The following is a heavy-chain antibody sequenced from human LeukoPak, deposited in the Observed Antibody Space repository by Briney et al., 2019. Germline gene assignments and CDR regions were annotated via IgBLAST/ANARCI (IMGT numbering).Heavy chain of an antibody. CDR2: ISHSGTSM. V-gene: IGHV3-48*01. CDR3: AKPDAGGDSSGRPFDY. Sequence: PGGSLRLSCAASGFTFSSYSMNWVRQAPGRGLEWVSYISHSGTSMYFAGSVKGRFTISRDNSKNTLYLQMNSLRPEDTALYYCAKPDAGGDSSGRPFDYWGQGILVTVSS. D-gene: IGHD3-22*01. CDR1: GFTFSSYS. J-gene: IGHJ4*02.